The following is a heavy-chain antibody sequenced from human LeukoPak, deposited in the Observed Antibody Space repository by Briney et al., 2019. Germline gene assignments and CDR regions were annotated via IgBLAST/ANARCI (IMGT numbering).Heavy chain of an antibody. CDR2: INHSGST. CDR3: ARVYDYVWGSYRYIFDY. CDR1: GGSVNSNNYY. D-gene: IGHD3-16*02. Sequence: SETLSLTCTVSGGSVNSNNYYWAWVRQPPGKGLEWIGEINHSGSTNYNPSLKGRVTISVDTSKNQFSLKLSSVTAADTAVYYCARVYDYVWGSYRYIFDYWGQGTLVTVSS. J-gene: IGHJ4*02. V-gene: IGHV4-39*07.